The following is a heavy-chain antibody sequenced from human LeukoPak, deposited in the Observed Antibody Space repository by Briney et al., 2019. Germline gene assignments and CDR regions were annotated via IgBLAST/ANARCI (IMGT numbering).Heavy chain of an antibody. CDR1: GYTFTSYA. V-gene: IGHV1-3*01. Sequence: ASVKVSCKASGYTFTSYAMHWVRQAPGQRLEWMGWINAGNGNTKYSQKFQGSVTITRDTSASTAYMELSSLRSEDTAVYYCARVLRSDDAFDIWGQGTMVTVSS. J-gene: IGHJ3*02. CDR2: INAGNGNT. CDR3: ARVLRSDDAFDI.